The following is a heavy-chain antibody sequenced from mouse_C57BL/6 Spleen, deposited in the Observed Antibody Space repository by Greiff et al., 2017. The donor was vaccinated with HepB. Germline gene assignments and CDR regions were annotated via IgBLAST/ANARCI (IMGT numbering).Heavy chain of an antibody. V-gene: IGHV1-55*01. D-gene: IGHD2-1*01. J-gene: IGHJ4*01. Sequence: QVQLQQPGAELVKPGASVKMSCKASGYTFTSYCLTWVKQRPGQGLEWIGDIYPGSGSTNYNEKFKSKATLTVDTSSSTAYMQLSSLTSEDSAVYYCAREGIDYGNYDYAMDYWGQGTSVTVSS. CDR2: IYPGSGST. CDR1: GYTFTSYC. CDR3: AREGIDYGNYDYAMDY.